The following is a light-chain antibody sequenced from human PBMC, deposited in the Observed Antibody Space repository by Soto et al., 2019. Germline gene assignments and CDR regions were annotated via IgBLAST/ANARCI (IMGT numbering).Light chain of an antibody. CDR3: QQSYSNPIT. Sequence: MTQSPSSLSASLGDRVTITCRASQSISSYLNWYQQKPGKAPKLLIYAASSLQSGVPSRFSGSGSGTDFTLTISSLQPEDFATYYCQQSYSNPITFGQGTRWRL. J-gene: IGKJ5*01. V-gene: IGKV1-39*01. CDR1: QSISSY. CDR2: AAS.